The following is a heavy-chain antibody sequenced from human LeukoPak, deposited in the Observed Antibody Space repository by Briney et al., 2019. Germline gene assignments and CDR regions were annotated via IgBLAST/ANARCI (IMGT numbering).Heavy chain of an antibody. D-gene: IGHD1-7*01. CDR1: GFAFGSFW. CDR3: ARDTKPTWNLLTFHY. CDR2: IKHDGSEQ. V-gene: IGHV3-7*01. Sequence: GGSLRLSCAASGFAFGSFWMSWVRQAPGKGLEWVANIKHDGSEQYYVDSVKGRFTISRDNAKNSLFLQMNSLRAEDTAVYYCARDTKPTWNLLTFHYWGQGTLVAVSS. J-gene: IGHJ4*02.